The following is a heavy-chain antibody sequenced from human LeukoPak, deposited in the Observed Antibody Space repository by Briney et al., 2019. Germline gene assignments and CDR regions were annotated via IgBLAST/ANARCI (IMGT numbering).Heavy chain of an antibody. V-gene: IGHV3-30*02. Sequence: GGSLRLSCAASGFTFSSYGMHWVRQAPGKGLEWVAFIRYDGSNKYYADSVKGRFTISRDNSKNTLYLQMNSLRAEDTAVYYCAKDWFRFWEFVVWDQGYWGQGTLVTVSS. CDR1: GFTFSSYG. D-gene: IGHD3-10*01. CDR2: IRYDGSNK. CDR3: AKDWFRFWEFVVWDQGY. J-gene: IGHJ4*02.